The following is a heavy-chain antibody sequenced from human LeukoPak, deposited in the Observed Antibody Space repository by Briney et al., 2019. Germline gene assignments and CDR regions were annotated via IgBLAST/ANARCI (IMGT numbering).Heavy chain of an antibody. Sequence: SETLSLTCTVSGGPISSYYWSWIRQPPGKGLEWIGYIYYSGSTNYNPSLKSRVTISVDTSKNQFSLKLSSVTAADTAVYYCARTYPRNYYYGMDVWGQGTTVTVSS. CDR3: ARTYPRNYYYGMDV. CDR1: GGPISSYY. CDR2: IYYSGST. V-gene: IGHV4-59*08. J-gene: IGHJ6*02. D-gene: IGHD5-18*01.